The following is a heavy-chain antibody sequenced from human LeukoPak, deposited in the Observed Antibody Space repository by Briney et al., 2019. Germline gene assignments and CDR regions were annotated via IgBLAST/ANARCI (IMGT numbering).Heavy chain of an antibody. D-gene: IGHD1-26*01. CDR1: GGTFSSYA. CDR2: IIPIFGTA. V-gene: IGHV1-69*01. CDR3: ARSDPSGGSYFFDY. Sequence: SVKVSCKASGGTFSSYAISWVRQAPGHRLEWMGGIIPIFGTANYAQEFQGRVTITADESTSTAYVELSSLRSEDTAVYYCARSDPSGGSYFFDYWGQGTLVTVSS. J-gene: IGHJ4*02.